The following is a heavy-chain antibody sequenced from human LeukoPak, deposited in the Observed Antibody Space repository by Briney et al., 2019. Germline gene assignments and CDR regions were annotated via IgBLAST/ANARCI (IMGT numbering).Heavy chain of an antibody. CDR2: INAGNGHT. CDR1: GYTFTNYA. V-gene: IGHV1-3*01. Sequence: ASVKVSCKASGYTFTNYAMNWVRQAPGQRLEWMGWINAGNGHTKYSQKFQGRVTITRDTSASTAYMELSSLRSEDTAVYYCARVLRDYCSGGSCYQLNYWGQGTLVTVSS. J-gene: IGHJ4*02. D-gene: IGHD2-15*01. CDR3: ARVLRDYCSGGSCYQLNY.